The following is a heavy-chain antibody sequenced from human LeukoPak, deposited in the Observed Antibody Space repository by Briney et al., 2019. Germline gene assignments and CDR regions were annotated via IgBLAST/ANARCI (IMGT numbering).Heavy chain of an antibody. CDR2: IYPGDSDT. D-gene: IGHD3-10*01. J-gene: IGHJ5*02. Sequence: GASLKISCKGSGSRFTSYWIGWVRQMPGKGLEWMGIIYPGDSDTRYSPSFQGQVTISADKSISAAYLQWSSLKASDTAMYYCARGYGSGSYSHPINWFDPWGQGTLVTVSA. CDR1: GSRFTSYW. V-gene: IGHV5-51*01. CDR3: ARGYGSGSYSHPINWFDP.